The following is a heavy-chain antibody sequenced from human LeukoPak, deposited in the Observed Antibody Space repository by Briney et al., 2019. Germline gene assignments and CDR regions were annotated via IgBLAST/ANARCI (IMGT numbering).Heavy chain of an antibody. J-gene: IGHJ1*01. V-gene: IGHV1-69*04. CDR1: GGTFSSYA. D-gene: IGHD6-13*01. Sequence: ASVKVSCKSSGGTFSSYAISWVRQAPGQGLEWMGRIIPILGIANYAQKFQGRVTITADKSTSTAYMELSRLRSEDTAVYYCATFGYSSSDAEYFQHWGQGTLVTVSS. CDR3: ATFGYSSSDAEYFQH. CDR2: IIPILGIA.